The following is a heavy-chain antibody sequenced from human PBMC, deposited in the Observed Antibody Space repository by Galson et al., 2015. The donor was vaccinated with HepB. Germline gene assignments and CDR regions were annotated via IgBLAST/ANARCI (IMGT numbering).Heavy chain of an antibody. CDR3: ARGACVGVLGGTQNNWFDP. CDR1: GYTFTSYS. D-gene: IGHD1-26*01. CDR2: ISPYNGDT. V-gene: IGHV1-18*01. J-gene: IGHJ5*02. Sequence: SVKVSCKASGYTFTSYSITWVRQAPGQGLEWMGWISPYNGDTDFARKFQGRVTLTTDTFTNTAYLELRSLRSDDTAVYYCARGACVGVLGGTQNNWFDPWGQGTLVTVSS.